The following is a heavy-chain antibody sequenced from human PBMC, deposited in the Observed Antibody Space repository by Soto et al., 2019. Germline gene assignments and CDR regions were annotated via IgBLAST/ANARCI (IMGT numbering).Heavy chain of an antibody. J-gene: IGHJ4*01. CDR3: TTDSYMTTVIVRFDY. V-gene: IGHV3-15*07. CDR2: IKSKVDGGAS. Sequence: GGSLRLSCAASGFIFSNAWINWVRQAPGKGLEWVGRIKSKVDGGASDLAAPVKDRIAIPRDDSKNIVYLEMNGLKTEDTAMYYCTTDSYMTTVIVRFDYWGHGTQVTVSS. D-gene: IGHD3-16*01. CDR1: GFIFSNAW.